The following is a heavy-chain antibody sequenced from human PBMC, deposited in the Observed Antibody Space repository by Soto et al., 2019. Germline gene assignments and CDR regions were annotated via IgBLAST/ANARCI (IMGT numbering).Heavy chain of an antibody. J-gene: IGHJ5*02. CDR3: ATAGKIAAAGRVWDNWFDP. Sequence: ASVKVSCKVSGYTLTELSMHWVRQAPGKGLEWMGGFDPEDGETIYAQKFQGRVTMTEDTSTDTAYMELSSLRSEDTAVYYCATAGKIAAAGRVWDNWFDPWGQGTLVTVSS. V-gene: IGHV1-24*01. CDR2: FDPEDGET. CDR1: GYTLTELS. D-gene: IGHD6-13*01.